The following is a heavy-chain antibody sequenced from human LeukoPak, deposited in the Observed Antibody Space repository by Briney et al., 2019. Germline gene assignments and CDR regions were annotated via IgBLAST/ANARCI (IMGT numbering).Heavy chain of an antibody. V-gene: IGHV3-30*04. CDR3: AKSGSFLGYYDSSGSIDY. CDR2: ISYDGSNK. D-gene: IGHD3-22*01. CDR1: GFTFSSYA. J-gene: IGHJ4*02. Sequence: GGSLRLSCAASGFTFSSYAMHWVRQAPGKGLEWVAVISYDGSNKYYADSVKGRFTISRDNSKNTLYLQMNSLRAEDTAVYYCAKSGSFLGYYDSSGSIDYWGQGTLVTASS.